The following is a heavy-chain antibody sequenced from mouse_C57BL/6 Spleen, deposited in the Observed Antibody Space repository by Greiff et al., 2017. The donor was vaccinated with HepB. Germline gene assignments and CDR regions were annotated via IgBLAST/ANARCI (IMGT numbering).Heavy chain of an antibody. J-gene: IGHJ4*01. CDR1: GFSLTSYG. V-gene: IGHV2-5*01. CDR3: ANYYYGSYAMDY. CDR2: IWRGGST. D-gene: IGHD1-1*01. Sequence: VQLQESGPGLVQPSQSLSITCTVSGFSLTSYGVHWVRQSPGKGLEWLGVIWRGGSTDYNAAFMSRLSITKDNSKSQVFFKMNSLQADDTAIYYCANYYYGSYAMDYWGQGTSVTVSS.